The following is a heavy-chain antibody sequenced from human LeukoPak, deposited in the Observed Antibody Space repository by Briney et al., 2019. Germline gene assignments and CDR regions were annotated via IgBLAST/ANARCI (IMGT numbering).Heavy chain of an antibody. V-gene: IGHV1-18*01. J-gene: IGHJ4*02. CDR1: GYTFTSYG. CDR3: GRDRHWNQGNFDY. Sequence: ASVKVSCKASGYTFTSYGISWVRQAPGQGLEWMGWISAYNGNTNSAQKFQGRVTMTRDTSIGTAYMELNRLTYDDTAVYYCGRDRHWNQGNFDYWGQGTLVTVSS. D-gene: IGHD1-1*01. CDR2: ISAYNGNT.